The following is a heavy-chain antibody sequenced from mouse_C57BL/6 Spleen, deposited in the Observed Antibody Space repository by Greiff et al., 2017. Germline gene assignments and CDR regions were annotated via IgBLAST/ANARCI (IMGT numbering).Heavy chain of an antibody. Sequence: QVHVKQPGAELVMPGASVKLSCKASGYTFTSYWMHWVKQRPGQGLEWIGEIDPSDSYTNYNQKFKGKATLTVDKSSSTAYMQLSSLTSEDSAVYYCARSGGTTAPWFAYWGQGTLVTVSA. CDR3: ARSGGTTAPWFAY. J-gene: IGHJ3*01. D-gene: IGHD2-14*01. CDR1: GYTFTSYW. V-gene: IGHV1-69*01. CDR2: IDPSDSYT.